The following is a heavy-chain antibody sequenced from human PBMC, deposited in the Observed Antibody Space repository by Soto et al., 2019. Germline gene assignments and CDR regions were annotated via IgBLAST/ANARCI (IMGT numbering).Heavy chain of an antibody. CDR1: GFTVSGKRY. CDR3: ASWHEREHAYDV. CDR2: LYDVDGT. D-gene: IGHD1-1*01. Sequence: LRLSCAARGFTVSGKRYVAWVRQAPGKGLEWISALYDVDGTFYADSVKGRFTTSSDSSKTTVYLQMNGLRPDDTAVYYCASWHEREHAYDVWGRGTTVTVSS. J-gene: IGHJ3*01. V-gene: IGHV3-53*01.